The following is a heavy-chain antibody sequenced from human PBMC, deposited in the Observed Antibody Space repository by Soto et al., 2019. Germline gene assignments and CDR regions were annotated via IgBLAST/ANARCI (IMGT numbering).Heavy chain of an antibody. Sequence: GGSLRLSCAASGFTFSSYDMHWVRQATGKGLEWVSAIGTAGDTYYPGSVKGRFTISRENAKNSLYLQMNSLRAGDTAVYYCARSYGDYEGYYYYMDVWGKGTTVTVSS. CDR3: ARSYGDYEGYYYYMDV. CDR1: GFTFSSYD. J-gene: IGHJ6*03. D-gene: IGHD4-17*01. V-gene: IGHV3-13*01. CDR2: IGTAGDT.